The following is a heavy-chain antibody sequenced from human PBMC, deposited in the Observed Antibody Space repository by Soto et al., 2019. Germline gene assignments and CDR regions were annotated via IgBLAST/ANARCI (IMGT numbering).Heavy chain of an antibody. D-gene: IGHD6-13*01. Sequence: PSETLSLTCAVSGGSISSSNWWGWVRQPPGKGLEWIGEIYHSGSTNYNPSLKSRVTISVDKSKNQFSLKLSSVTAADTAVYYCARDREAAAGTNAFDIWGQGTMVTVSS. CDR1: GGSISSSNW. CDR3: ARDREAAAGTNAFDI. J-gene: IGHJ3*02. V-gene: IGHV4-4*02. CDR2: IYHSGST.